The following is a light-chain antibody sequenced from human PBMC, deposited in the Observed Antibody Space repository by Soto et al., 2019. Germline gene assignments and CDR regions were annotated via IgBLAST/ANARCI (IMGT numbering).Light chain of an antibody. V-gene: IGKV1-5*01. CDR1: QNISNW. CDR2: DAS. J-gene: IGKJ2*01. CDR3: QQYYTLYT. Sequence: DIQMTQSPSTLSASVGDRVTITCRASQNISNWLAWYQQRPGRAPNLLIHDASTLKSGVPSRFSGSGSVTEFTLTISSLQPDDFATYYCQQYYTLYTFGQGTKLEIK.